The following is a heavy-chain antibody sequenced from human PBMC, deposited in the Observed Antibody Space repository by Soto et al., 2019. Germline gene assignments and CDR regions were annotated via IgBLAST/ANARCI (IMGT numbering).Heavy chain of an antibody. J-gene: IGHJ6*02. Sequence: SETLSLTCTVSGGSISSYYWSWIRQPPGKGLEWIGYIYYSGSTNYNPPLKSRVTISVDTSKNQFSLKLSSVTAADTAVYYCARGPYSSSWSDYYYYYGMDVWGQGTTVTVSS. CDR2: IYYSGST. V-gene: IGHV4-59*01. CDR1: GGSISSYY. D-gene: IGHD6-13*01. CDR3: ARGPYSSSWSDYYYYYGMDV.